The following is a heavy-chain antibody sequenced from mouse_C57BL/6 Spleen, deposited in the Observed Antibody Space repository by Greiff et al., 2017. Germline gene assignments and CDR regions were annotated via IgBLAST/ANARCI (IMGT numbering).Heavy chain of an antibody. D-gene: IGHD4-1*01. V-gene: IGHV1-55*01. Sequence: VQLQQPGAELVKPGASVKMSCKASGYTFTSYWINWVKQRPGQGLEWIGDIYPGSGSTNYNEQVKSKATLTVAPSSSTAYMQLSSLTSVDSAVYYCARGELVPYYFDYWGQGTTLTVSS. CDR2: IYPGSGST. J-gene: IGHJ2*01. CDR3: ARGELVPYYFDY. CDR1: GYTFTSYW.